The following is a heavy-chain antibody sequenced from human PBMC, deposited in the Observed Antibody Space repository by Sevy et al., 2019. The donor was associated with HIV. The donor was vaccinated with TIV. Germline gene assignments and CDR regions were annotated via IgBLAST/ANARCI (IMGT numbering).Heavy chain of an antibody. CDR3: SVTYGSGKFDY. J-gene: IGHJ4*02. D-gene: IGHD3-10*01. CDR1: GFTFDDYA. CDR2: ISWDGGST. V-gene: IGHV3-43D*04. Sequence: GGSLRLSCAASGFTFDDYAMHWVRQAPGKGLEWVSLISWDGGSTYYADSVKGRFTISRDNSKNSLYLQMNSLRAEDTALYYCSVTYGSGKFDYWGQGTLVTVSS.